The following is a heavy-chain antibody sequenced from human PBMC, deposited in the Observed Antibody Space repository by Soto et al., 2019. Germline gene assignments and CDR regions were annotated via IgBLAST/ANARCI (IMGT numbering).Heavy chain of an antibody. J-gene: IGHJ5*02. CDR2: ISAYNGNT. Sequence: ASVKVSCKASGYTFTSYGISWVRQAPGQGLEWMGWISAYNGNTNYAQKLQGRVTMTTDTSTSTAYMELRSLRSDDTAVYYCARDHSIWFGELSPNWFDPWGQGTLVTVSS. CDR1: GYTFTSYG. V-gene: IGHV1-18*01. CDR3: ARDHSIWFGELSPNWFDP. D-gene: IGHD3-10*01.